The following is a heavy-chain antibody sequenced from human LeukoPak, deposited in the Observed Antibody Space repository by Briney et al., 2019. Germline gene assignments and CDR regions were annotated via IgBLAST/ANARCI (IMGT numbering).Heavy chain of an antibody. CDR2: ISSDGVST. CDR1: ELTFGTYE. D-gene: IGHD1-1*01. Sequence: GGSLRLSCSASELTFGTYEMHWVRQTPGKGLEYVSGISSDGVSTYHANSVKGRFTISRDNSKNTLFLQMGSLKIEDTAVYYCARSTGGSAHFDYWGQGTLVTVFS. V-gene: IGHV3-64*01. CDR3: ARSTGGSAHFDY. J-gene: IGHJ4*02.